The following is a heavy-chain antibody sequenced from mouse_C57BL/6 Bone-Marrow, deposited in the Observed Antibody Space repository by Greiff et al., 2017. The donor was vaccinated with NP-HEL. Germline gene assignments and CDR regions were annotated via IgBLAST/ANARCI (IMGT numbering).Heavy chain of an antibody. J-gene: IGHJ3*01. CDR3: AREVDGRSAAWFAD. CDR2: IDPSDSYT. V-gene: IGHV1-50*01. Sequence: QVQLQQPGAELVKPGASVKLSCKASGYTFTSYWMQWVKQRPGQGLEWIGEIDPSDSYTNYNQKFKGKATLTVDTSSSTAYMQLSSLTSEDSAVYYCAREVDGRSAAWFADWGQGTLVTVSA. CDR1: GYTFTSYW. D-gene: IGHD1-1*01.